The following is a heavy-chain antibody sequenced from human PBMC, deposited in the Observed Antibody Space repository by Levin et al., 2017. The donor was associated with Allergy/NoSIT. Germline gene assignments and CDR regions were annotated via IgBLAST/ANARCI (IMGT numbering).Heavy chain of an antibody. D-gene: IGHD2-2*01. J-gene: IGHJ6*02. V-gene: IGHV3-13*01. CDR1: GFTFSSYD. CDR3: ARGSGVPAAYYEAGYYGMDV. CDR2: IGTAGDT. Sequence: GESLKISCAASGFTFSSYDMHWVRQATGKGLEWVSAIGTAGDTYYPGSVKGRFTISRENAKNSLYLQMNSLRAGDTAVYYCARGSGVPAAYYEAGYYGMDVWGQGTTVTVSS.